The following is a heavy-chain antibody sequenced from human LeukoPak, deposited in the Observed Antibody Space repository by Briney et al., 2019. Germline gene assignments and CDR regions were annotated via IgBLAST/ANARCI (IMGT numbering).Heavy chain of an antibody. CDR2: IYTSGST. CDR3: ARDRSYSSGTMFDP. Sequence: SETLSLTRTVSGGSISSYYWSWIRQPAGKGLEWIGRIYTSGSTNYNPSLKSRVTMSVDTSKNQFSLKLSSVTAADTAVYYCARDRSYSSGTMFDPWGQGTLVTVSS. D-gene: IGHD6-19*01. V-gene: IGHV4-4*07. CDR1: GGSISSYY. J-gene: IGHJ5*02.